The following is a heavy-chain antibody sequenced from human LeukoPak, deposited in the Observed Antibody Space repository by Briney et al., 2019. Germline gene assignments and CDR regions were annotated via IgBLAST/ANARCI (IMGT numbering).Heavy chain of an antibody. CDR2: IYPGDSDT. V-gene: IGHV5-51*01. CDR1: GYSFTSYW. D-gene: IGHD3-10*01. CDR3: ARLTSAHYGSGSSYFDY. Sequence: GESLKISCKGSGYSFTSYWIGWVRQMPGKGLEWMGIIYPGDSDTRYSPSFQGQVTISADKSISTAYLQWSSLKASDTATYYCARLTSAHYGSGSSYFDYWGQGTLVTVSS. J-gene: IGHJ4*02.